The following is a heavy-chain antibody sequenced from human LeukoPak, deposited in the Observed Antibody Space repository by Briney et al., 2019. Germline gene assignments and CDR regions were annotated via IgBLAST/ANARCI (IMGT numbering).Heavy chain of an antibody. CDR1: GFTFSSYG. CDR3: AKDVWFGELFLNYFDY. V-gene: IGHV3-30*18. Sequence: GGSLRLSCAASGFTFSSYGMHWVRQAPGKGLEWVAVISYDGSNKYYADSVKGRFTISRDNSKNTLYLQMNSLRAKDTAVYYCAKDVWFGELFLNYFDYWGQGTLVTVSS. D-gene: IGHD3-10*01. CDR2: ISYDGSNK. J-gene: IGHJ4*02.